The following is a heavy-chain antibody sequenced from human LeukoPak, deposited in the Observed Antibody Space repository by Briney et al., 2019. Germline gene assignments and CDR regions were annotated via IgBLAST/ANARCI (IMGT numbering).Heavy chain of an antibody. Sequence: GGSLRLSCTVSGFSVSTSGMSWVRQAQGKGLQTISAISVDGECAYYADSVKGRFTISRDNSKNTLYLQMNSLRVEDTAVYYCAQGYSSGWYPHWGQGSLVSVSS. CDR2: ISVDGECA. CDR3: AQGYSSGWYPH. V-gene: IGHV3-23*01. J-gene: IGHJ4*02. D-gene: IGHD6-19*01. CDR1: GFSVSTSG.